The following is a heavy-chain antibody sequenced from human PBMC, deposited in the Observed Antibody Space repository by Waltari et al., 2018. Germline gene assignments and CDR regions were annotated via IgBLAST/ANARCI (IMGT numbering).Heavy chain of an antibody. D-gene: IGHD5-12*01. CDR1: GFTFRNYA. J-gene: IGHJ3*01. Sequence: EVQLVESGGDMVQPGRSLRLSCTGSGFTFRNYARNWVRQAPGKGLEWVGVIRSNDYTGGTSFAASVGGRFSISRDDSKRTAYLQMNALQTDDSATYYCTREDDGNDSGAFDLWGQGTLVTVSS. V-gene: IGHV3-49*04. CDR3: TREDDGNDSGAFDL. CDR2: IRSNDYTGGT.